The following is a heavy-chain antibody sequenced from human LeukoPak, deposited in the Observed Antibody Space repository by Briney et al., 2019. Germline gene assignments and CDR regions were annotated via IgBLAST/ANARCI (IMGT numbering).Heavy chain of an antibody. CDR3: AKGPAPRLGEFSYHALVDY. D-gene: IGHD3-16*02. Sequence: GRSLRLSCVAPGFTFSSYGMHWVRQAPGKGLEWVAFISYDGSNENIADSVKGRFIISRDNSKNTLYLQVNSLRAEDTAVYYCAKGPAPRLGEFSYHALVDYWGQGTLVTVSS. V-gene: IGHV3-30*18. CDR2: ISYDGSNE. CDR1: GFTFSSYG. J-gene: IGHJ4*02.